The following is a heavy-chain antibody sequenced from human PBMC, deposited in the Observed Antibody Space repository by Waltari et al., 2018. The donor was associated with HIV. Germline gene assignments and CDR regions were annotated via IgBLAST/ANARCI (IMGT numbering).Heavy chain of an antibody. Sequence: VQLMDSGGGLVQSGGSVRLSCAASGFTFTDYWLSWVRQTPGKGLEWVAYIKDDGSEKYYMGSVKGRFTISRDNAKNSMFLQMNSLRAEDTAVYYCARIGTFPHNYAIDFWGQGTTVTVSS. CDR3: ARIGTFPHNYAIDF. CDR2: IKDDGSEK. D-gene: IGHD1-26*01. V-gene: IGHV3-7*01. CDR1: GFTFTDYW. J-gene: IGHJ6*02.